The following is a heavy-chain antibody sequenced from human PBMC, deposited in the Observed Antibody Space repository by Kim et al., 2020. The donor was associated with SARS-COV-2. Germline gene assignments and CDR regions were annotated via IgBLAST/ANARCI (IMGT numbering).Heavy chain of an antibody. CDR1: GGSFSGYY. CDR2: INHSGST. J-gene: IGHJ2*01. V-gene: IGHV4-34*01. Sequence: SETLSLTCAVYGGSFSGYYWSWIRQPPGKGLEWIGEINHSGSTNYNPSLKSRVTISVDTSKNQFSLKLSSVTAADTAVYYCARGPPYGSGSPTVESYWYFDLWGRGTLVTVSS. CDR3: ARGPPYGSGSPTVESYWYFDL. D-gene: IGHD3-10*01.